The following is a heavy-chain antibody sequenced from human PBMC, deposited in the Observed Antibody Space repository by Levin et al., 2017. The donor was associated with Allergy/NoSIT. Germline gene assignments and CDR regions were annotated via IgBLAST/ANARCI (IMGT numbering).Heavy chain of an antibody. CDR1: GYTFTGYS. CDR3: ARVGSIPTRDFQH. CDR2: INPNSGGT. V-gene: IGHV1-2*06. J-gene: IGHJ1*01. D-gene: IGHD2-2*02. Sequence: GESLKISCKASGYTFTGYSLHWVRQAPGQGLEWMGRINPNSGGTNYAEKFQGRVTMTRDTSVSTVYMEVSRLRSDDTAVYYCARVGSIPTRDFQHWGQGTLVTVSS.